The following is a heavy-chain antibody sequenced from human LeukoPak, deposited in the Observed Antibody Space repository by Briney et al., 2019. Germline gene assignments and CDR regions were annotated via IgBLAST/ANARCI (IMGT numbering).Heavy chain of an antibody. J-gene: IGHJ4*02. CDR1: GFTFSSYA. D-gene: IGHD6-13*01. Sequence: QPGGSLRLSCAASGFTFSSYAMHWVRQAPGKGLEWVAVISYDGNNKYYADSVKGRFTISRDNSKNTLYLQMNSLRAEDTAVYYCANAQQLVMGHLSGFDYWGQGTLVTVSS. CDR2: ISYDGNNK. CDR3: ANAQQLVMGHLSGFDY. V-gene: IGHV3-30-3*01.